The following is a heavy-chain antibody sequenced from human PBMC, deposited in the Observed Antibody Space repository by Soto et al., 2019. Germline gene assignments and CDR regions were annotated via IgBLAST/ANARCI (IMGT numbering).Heavy chain of an antibody. CDR1: GGSISSGGYY. V-gene: IGHV4-31*03. J-gene: IGHJ6*02. CDR3: ARDGGRCSSTSCYDYYYGMDI. Sequence: SETLSLTCTVSGGSISSGGYYWSWIRQHPGKGLEWIGYIYYSGSTYYNPSLKSRVTISVDTSKNQFSLKLSSVTAADTAVYYCARDGGRCSSTSCYDYYYGMDIWGQGTTVTVSS. CDR2: IYYSGST. D-gene: IGHD2-2*01.